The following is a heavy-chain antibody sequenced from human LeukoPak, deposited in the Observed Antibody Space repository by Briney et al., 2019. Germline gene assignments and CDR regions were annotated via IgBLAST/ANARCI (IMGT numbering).Heavy chain of an antibody. J-gene: IGHJ4*02. CDR3: AKALTGNYDFWRPKQTLGDY. Sequence: WGSLRLSCAASGFPLSSYAMSWVRQAPGEGLEGVSAISCRGGSTYYADSVKGRFTISRDNSKNTLYLQMNSLRAEATAVYYCAKALTGNYDFWRPKQTLGDYWGQGTLVTVSS. V-gene: IGHV3-23*01. CDR2: ISCRGGST. CDR1: GFPLSSYA. D-gene: IGHD3-3*01.